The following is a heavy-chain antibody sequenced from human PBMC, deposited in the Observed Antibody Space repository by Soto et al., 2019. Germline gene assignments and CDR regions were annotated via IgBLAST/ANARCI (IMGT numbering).Heavy chain of an antibody. CDR1: GYTFTSHD. CDR2: MNPNSGHT. D-gene: IGHD2-2*01. CDR3: ASDMSTT. J-gene: IGHJ5*02. Sequence: QVQLVQSGAEVNKPGASVKVSCKASGYTFTSHDINWMRQATGQGLDWMGWMNPNSGHTNYAQKFQGRVTMTRDTSISTAYMESTSLRSEATAIYYCASDMSTTWGQGTLVTVSS. V-gene: IGHV1-8*01.